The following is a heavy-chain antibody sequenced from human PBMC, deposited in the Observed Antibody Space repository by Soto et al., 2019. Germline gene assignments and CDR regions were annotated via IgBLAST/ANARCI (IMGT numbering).Heavy chain of an antibody. CDR2: TYYRSKWYN. D-gene: IGHD6-6*01. J-gene: IGHJ6*02. V-gene: IGHV6-1*01. CDR3: ARAKEYSSSSGMDV. CDR1: GDSVSSNSAA. Sequence: SQTLSLTCAISGDSVSSNSAAWNWIRQSPSRGLEWLGRTYYRSKWYNDYAVSVKSRITINPDTSKNQFPLQVNSMTAEDTAVYYCARAKEYSSSSGMDVWGQGTTVTVSS.